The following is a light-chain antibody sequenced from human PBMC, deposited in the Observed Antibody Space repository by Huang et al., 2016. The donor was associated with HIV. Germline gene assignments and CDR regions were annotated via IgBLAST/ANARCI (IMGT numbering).Light chain of an antibody. V-gene: IGKV1-NL1*01. CDR2: AAS. CDR3: QQYYGNPLT. CDR1: RGIDNS. Sequence: DIQMTQSPSSLSASVRDRVTITCRASRGIDNSLAWYQLNPGKAPKLLLYAASKLKSGVPSRFSGSGSGADYTLTISSLQPEDFATYYCQQYYGNPLTFGGGTKVEI. J-gene: IGKJ4*01.